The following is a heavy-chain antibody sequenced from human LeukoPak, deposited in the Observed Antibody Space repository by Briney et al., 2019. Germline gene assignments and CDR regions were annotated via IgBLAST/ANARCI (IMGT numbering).Heavy chain of an antibody. CDR2: IYSGGST. J-gene: IGHJ3*02. CDR3: ASCGDGVDDAFDI. CDR1: GFTVSSNY. Sequence: GGSLRLSCAASGFTVSSNYMSWVRQAPGKGLEWVSVIYSGGSTYYADSVKGRFTISRGNSKNTLYLQMNSLRAEDTAVYYCASCGDGVDDAFDIWGQGTMVTVSS. D-gene: IGHD3-10*01. V-gene: IGHV3-66*01.